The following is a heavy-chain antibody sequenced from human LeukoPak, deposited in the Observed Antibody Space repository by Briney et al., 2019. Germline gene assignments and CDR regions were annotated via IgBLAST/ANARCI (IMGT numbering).Heavy chain of an antibody. CDR2: TSYDGSYK. CDR3: AKTRRAGGFYLHFDT. Sequence: PGGSLRLSCVASGVTFTSYGMHWVRQAPGKGLEWVAVTSYDGSYKYYADSVKGRFTISRDTSKNTVYLQMNSLRDEDTAVYYCAKTRRAGGFYLHFDTCGQGTLVTVSS. CDR1: GVTFTSYG. J-gene: IGHJ4*02. D-gene: IGHD3-16*01. V-gene: IGHV3-30*18.